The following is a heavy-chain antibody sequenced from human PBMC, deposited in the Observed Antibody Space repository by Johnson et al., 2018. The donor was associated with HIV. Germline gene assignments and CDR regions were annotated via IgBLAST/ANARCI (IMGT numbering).Heavy chain of an antibody. CDR3: AKDVGNYWPNAFDV. CDR1: GFAFNAYG. J-gene: IGHJ3*01. CDR2: IRYDGSHK. Sequence: QVQLVESGGGVVQPGGSLTLSCAASGFAFNAYGMHWVRQAPGKGLQWVTFIRYDGSHKYYADSVICRFTIPRDNSKNTLYLQMNSLRAEETAVYYCAKDVGNYWPNAFDVWGQGTMLTVSS. V-gene: IGHV3-30*02. D-gene: IGHD3-22*01.